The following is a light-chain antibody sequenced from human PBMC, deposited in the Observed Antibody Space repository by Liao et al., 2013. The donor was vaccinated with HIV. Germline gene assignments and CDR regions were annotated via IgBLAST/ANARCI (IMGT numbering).Light chain of an antibody. Sequence: SYVLTQPPSVSVGPGKTATVTCGGDNIGSKSVHWYQQKPGQAPVLVMYDNSDRPSGIPERFSGSNSGNTATLTISGTQAMDEADYYCQAWDRTTVVFGGGTKLTVL. J-gene: IGLJ2*01. CDR2: DNS. CDR3: QAWDRTTVV. CDR1: NIGSKS. V-gene: IGLV3-21*01.